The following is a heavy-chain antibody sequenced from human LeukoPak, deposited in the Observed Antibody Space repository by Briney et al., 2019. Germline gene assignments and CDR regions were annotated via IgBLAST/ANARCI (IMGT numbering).Heavy chain of an antibody. J-gene: IGHJ3*02. Sequence: SETLSLTCTVSGGSISSGGYYWSWIRQHPGKGLEWIGYIYYSGSTNYNPSLKSRVTISVDTSKNQFSLKLSSVTAADTAVYYCARGAPGRIFDIWGQGTMVTVSS. D-gene: IGHD1-14*01. CDR2: IYYSGST. CDR1: GGSISSGGYY. CDR3: ARGAPGRIFDI. V-gene: IGHV4-61*08.